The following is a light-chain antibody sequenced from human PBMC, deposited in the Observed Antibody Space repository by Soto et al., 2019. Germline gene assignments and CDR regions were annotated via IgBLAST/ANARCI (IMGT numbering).Light chain of an antibody. Sequence: EIVMTQSPATLSVSPGEGATLSCRASQSVHSDLAWYQQKPGQAPRLLIIDESTRATGIPARFSGSGSGTEFPLTISSLQSEDVAVYYCQQYTNWPPLTFGGGTKVEI. J-gene: IGKJ4*01. V-gene: IGKV3-15*01. CDR3: QQYTNWPPLT. CDR2: DES. CDR1: QSVHSD.